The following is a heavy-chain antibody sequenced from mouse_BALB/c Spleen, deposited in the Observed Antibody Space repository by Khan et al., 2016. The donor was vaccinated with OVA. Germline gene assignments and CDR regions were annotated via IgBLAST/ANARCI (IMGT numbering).Heavy chain of an antibody. J-gene: IGHJ4*01. V-gene: IGHV3-2*02. CDR2: ISYSGST. CDR1: GYSITSNFA. Sequence: EVQLVESGPGLVKPSQSLSLTCTVTGYSITSNFAWSWIRQFPGNKLEWMGYISYSGSTNYNPSLKSRFSVTRNTSENQFFLQLHSVTTEDTATNYCARQNYYGYALDYWGQGTSVTVSS. CDR3: ARQNYYGYALDY. D-gene: IGHD1-1*01.